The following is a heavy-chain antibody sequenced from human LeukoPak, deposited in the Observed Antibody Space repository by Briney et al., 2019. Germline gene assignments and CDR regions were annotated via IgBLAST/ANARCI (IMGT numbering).Heavy chain of an antibody. CDR3: ARDLLEWYFDY. J-gene: IGHJ4*02. V-gene: IGHV3-66*01. CDR2: IYSGGST. CDR1: GGSISNSSFY. D-gene: IGHD3-3*01. Sequence: PSETLSLTCTVSGGSISNSSFYWGWIRQPPGKGLEWVSVIYSGGSTYYADSVKGRFTISRDNSKNTLYLQMNSLRAEDTAVYYCARDLLEWYFDYWGQGTLVTVSS.